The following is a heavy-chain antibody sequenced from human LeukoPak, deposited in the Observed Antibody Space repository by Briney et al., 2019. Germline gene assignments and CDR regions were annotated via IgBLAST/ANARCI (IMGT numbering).Heavy chain of an antibody. Sequence: PGGSLRLSCAASGFTFSSYTMLWVRQAPGKGLEHVSAIGSNGGSTYHANSVKGRFIITRDNSKNTLYLQMGSLRAEDMAVYYCVRTIAVAVAFDYWGQGTLVTVSS. D-gene: IGHD6-19*01. V-gene: IGHV3-64*01. J-gene: IGHJ4*02. CDR3: VRTIAVAVAFDY. CDR1: GFTFSSYT. CDR2: IGSNGGST.